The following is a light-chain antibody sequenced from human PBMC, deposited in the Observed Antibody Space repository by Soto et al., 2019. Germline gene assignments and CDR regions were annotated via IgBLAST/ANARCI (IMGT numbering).Light chain of an antibody. J-gene: IGLJ1*01. V-gene: IGLV2-23*02. CDR2: EVT. CDR3: CSYAGSSSSI. Sequence: QSALTQPASVSGSLGQSITISCSGTSSDVGTYNLVSWYQQYPGKAPRLMIYEVTKRPSGVSNRFSGSKSGNTASLTISGLQPEDEADYYCCSYAGSSSSIFGTGTKVTVL. CDR1: SSDVGTYNL.